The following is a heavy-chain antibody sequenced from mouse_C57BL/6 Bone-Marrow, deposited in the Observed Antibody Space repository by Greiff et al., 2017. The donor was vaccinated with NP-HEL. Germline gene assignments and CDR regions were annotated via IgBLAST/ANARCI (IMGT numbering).Heavy chain of an antibody. Sequence: VQLQQSGAELVRPGASVKLSCTASGFNIKDDYMHWVKQRPEQGLEWIGWIDPENGDTEYASKFQGKATITADTSSNTAYLQLSSLTSEDTAVYYGTTDGYYFDYWGQGTTLTVSS. CDR3: TTDGYYFDY. V-gene: IGHV14-4*01. CDR1: GFNIKDDY. J-gene: IGHJ2*01. D-gene: IGHD2-3*01. CDR2: IDPENGDT.